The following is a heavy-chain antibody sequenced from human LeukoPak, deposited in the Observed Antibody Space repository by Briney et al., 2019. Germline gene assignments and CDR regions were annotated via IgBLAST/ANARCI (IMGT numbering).Heavy chain of an antibody. D-gene: IGHD3-22*01. V-gene: IGHV3-30*02. Sequence: GGSLRLSCAASGFTFSSYGMHWVRQAPGKGLEWVAFIRYDGSNKYYADSVKGRFTISRDNSKNTLYLQINSVRAEDTAAYYCAKELPRYYYDSTPDYWGQGTLVTVSS. CDR3: AKELPRYYYDSTPDY. CDR1: GFTFSSYG. CDR2: IRYDGSNK. J-gene: IGHJ4*02.